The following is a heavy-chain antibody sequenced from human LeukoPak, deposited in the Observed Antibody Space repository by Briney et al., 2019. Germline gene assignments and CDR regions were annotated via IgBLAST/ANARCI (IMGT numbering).Heavy chain of an antibody. CDR1: GGSFSGYY. D-gene: IGHD3-22*01. V-gene: IGHV4-34*01. CDR2: INHSGST. J-gene: IGHJ3*02. CDR3: ARRSYYYDSSGYYYVYAFDI. Sequence: SETLSLTCAVYGGSFSGYYWSWFRQPPGKGLEWIGEINHSGSTNYNPSLKSRVTISVDTSKNQFSLKLSSVTAADTAVYYCARRSYYYDSSGYYYVYAFDIWGQGTMVTVSS.